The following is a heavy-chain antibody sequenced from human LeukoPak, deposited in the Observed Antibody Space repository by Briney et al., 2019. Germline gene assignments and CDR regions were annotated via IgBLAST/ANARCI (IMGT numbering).Heavy chain of an antibody. J-gene: IGHJ4*02. CDR2: IHTGGTT. D-gene: IGHD3-10*01. V-gene: IGHV3-53*01. CDR1: GFDISYNY. CDR3: ARVWFGYFFQ. Sequence: PGGSLRLSCVASGFDISYNYVGWVRQAPGKGLEWVSVIHTGGTTHYADSVKGRFTISKDNSNNTVYLQMNSVRVEDTVVYYCARVWFGYFFQWGQGALVTVSS.